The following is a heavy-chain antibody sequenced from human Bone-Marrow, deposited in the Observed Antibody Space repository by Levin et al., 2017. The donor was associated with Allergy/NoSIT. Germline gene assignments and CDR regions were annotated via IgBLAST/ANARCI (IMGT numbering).Heavy chain of an antibody. Sequence: SETLSLTCTVSGGSISSSSYYWGWIRQPPGKGLEWIGSIYYSGSTYYNPSLKSRVTISVDTSKNQFSLKLSSVTAADTAVYYCARGFTGQWGVVLIGMDGWGQGTTVTVPS. D-gene: IGHD6-19*01. V-gene: IGHV4-39*01. CDR3: ARGFTGQWGVVLIGMDG. CDR1: GGSISSSSYY. CDR2: IYYSGST. J-gene: IGHJ6*02.